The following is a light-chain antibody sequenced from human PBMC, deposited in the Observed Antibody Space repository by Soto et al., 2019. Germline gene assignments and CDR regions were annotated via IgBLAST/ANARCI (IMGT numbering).Light chain of an antibody. CDR2: GAS. CDR1: QSISSS. Sequence: EIVMTQSPATLSVSPGERAVLSCRASQSISSSLAWYQKKPGQAPKLLIFGASTRATGIPARFSGSGSGTEFTLTISSLQSEDFAVYYCQQYDTFGQGTKLEIK. V-gene: IGKV3-15*01. CDR3: QQYDT. J-gene: IGKJ2*01.